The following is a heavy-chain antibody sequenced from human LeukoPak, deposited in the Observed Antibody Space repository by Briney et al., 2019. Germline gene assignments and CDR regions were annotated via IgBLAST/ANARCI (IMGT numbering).Heavy chain of an antibody. D-gene: IGHD6-19*01. V-gene: IGHV1-18*01. J-gene: IGHJ6*03. CDR2: ISAYNGNT. CDR1: GYIFTSYG. Sequence: GASVKVSCKASGYIFTSYGISWVRQAPGQGLEWMGWISAYNGNTNYAQKLQGRVTMTTDTSTSTAYMELRSLRSDDTAVYYCARGVSAVAGNYYYYYMDVWGKGTTVTVSS. CDR3: ARGVSAVAGNYYYYYMDV.